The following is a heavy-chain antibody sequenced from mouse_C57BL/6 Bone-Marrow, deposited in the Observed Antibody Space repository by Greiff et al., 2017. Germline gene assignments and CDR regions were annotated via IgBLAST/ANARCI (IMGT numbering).Heavy chain of an antibody. CDR3: ARRITTVAPWYFDV. CDR1: GFTFSDYG. J-gene: IGHJ1*03. V-gene: IGHV5-17*01. D-gene: IGHD1-1*01. Sequence: EVQLVESGGGLVKPGGSLKLSCAASGFTFSDYGMHWVRQAPEKGLEWVAYISSGSSTIYYADTVQGRFTISRDNAKITLFLQMTSLRSEDTAMYYCARRITTVAPWYFDVWGTGTTVTVSS. CDR2: ISSGSSTI.